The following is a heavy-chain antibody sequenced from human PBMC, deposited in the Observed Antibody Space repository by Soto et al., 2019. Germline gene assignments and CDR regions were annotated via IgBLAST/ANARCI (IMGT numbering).Heavy chain of an antibody. Sequence: PGESLKISCKGSGYSFTSYWIGWVRQMPGKGLEWMGIIYPGDSDTRYSPSFQGQVTISADKSISTAYLQWSSLKASDTAMYYCARLNYYYDSSGYPYYFDYWGEGTLVTVSS. CDR1: GYSFTSYW. D-gene: IGHD3-22*01. V-gene: IGHV5-51*01. J-gene: IGHJ4*02. CDR2: IYPGDSDT. CDR3: ARLNYYYDSSGYPYYFDY.